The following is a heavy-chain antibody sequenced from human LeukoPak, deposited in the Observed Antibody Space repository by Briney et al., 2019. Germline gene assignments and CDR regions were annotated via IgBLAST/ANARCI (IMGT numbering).Heavy chain of an antibody. CDR2: INPNSGGT. CDR3: ARSNYSGYGLVDY. Sequence: ASVKVSCKASGYTFTGYYMHWVRXXPXXXXXXXGWINPNSGGTNYAQKFQGRVTMTRDTSISTAYMELSRLRSDDTAVYYCARSNYSGYGLVDYWGQGTLVTVSS. CDR1: GYTFTGYY. V-gene: IGHV1-2*02. J-gene: IGHJ4*02. D-gene: IGHD5-12*01.